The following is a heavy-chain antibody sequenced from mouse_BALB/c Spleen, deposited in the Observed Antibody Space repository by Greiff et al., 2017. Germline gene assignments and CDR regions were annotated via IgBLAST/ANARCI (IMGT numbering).Heavy chain of an antibody. V-gene: IGHV1S132*01. J-gene: IGHJ4*01. CDR3: ARRLSSLYAMDY. CDR2: IFPGTGTT. CDR1: GYTFTSYW. Sequence: VQLQQSGAELVKPGASVKLSCKTSGYTFTSYWIQWVKQRPGQGLGWIGEIFPGTGTTYYNEKFKGKATLTIDTSSSTAYMQLSSLTSEDSAVYFCARRLSSLYAMDYWGQGTSVTVSS. D-gene: IGHD1-1*01.